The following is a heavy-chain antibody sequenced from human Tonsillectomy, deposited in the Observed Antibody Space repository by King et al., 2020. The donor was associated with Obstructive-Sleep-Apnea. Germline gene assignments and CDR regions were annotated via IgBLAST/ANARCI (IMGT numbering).Heavy chain of an antibody. J-gene: IGHJ4*02. CDR2: IIPGDSDT. D-gene: IGHD4-11*01. CDR3: ARQATLTTDFDY. CDR1: GYSFTTYG. V-gene: IGHV5-51*01. Sequence: VQLVESGAEAKKPGESLKISCKGSGYSFTTYGIVWVRQMPGKGLEWMGSIIPGDSDTRYSPSFQGQFTISFDKSISTAYLQWSSLNAADTAMYYCARQATLTTDFDYWGQGTLVTVSS.